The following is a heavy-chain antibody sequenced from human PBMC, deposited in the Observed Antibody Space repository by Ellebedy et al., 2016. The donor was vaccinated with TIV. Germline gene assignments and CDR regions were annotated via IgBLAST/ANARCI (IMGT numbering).Heavy chain of an antibody. CDR3: ARGGSSGSSDY. CDR1: GFTFRSHG. J-gene: IGHJ4*02. V-gene: IGHV3-30*03. CDR2: ISSDGSNK. Sequence: GGSLRLSXVASGFTFRSHGIYWVRQAPGKGLEWVAVISSDGSNKYYADSVKGRFTITRDNSKNTLYLQMNSLSTDDMAVYYCARGGSSGSSDYWGQGTLVTVSS. D-gene: IGHD3-10*01.